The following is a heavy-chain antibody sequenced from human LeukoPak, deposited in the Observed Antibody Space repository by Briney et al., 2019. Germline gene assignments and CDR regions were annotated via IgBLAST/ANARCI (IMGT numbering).Heavy chain of an antibody. CDR2: ISGSGGST. D-gene: IGHD2-2*01. V-gene: IGHV3-23*01. CDR3: AKGVVVVPAALNYFDY. CDR1: GFTFSSYA. Sequence: PGGSLRLSCAASGFTFSSYAMSWVRQAPGKGLEWVSAISGSGGSTYYADSVKGRFTISRDNSKNTLYLQMNSLRAEDTAVYYCAKGVVVVPAALNYFDYWGQGTLVTVSS. J-gene: IGHJ4*02.